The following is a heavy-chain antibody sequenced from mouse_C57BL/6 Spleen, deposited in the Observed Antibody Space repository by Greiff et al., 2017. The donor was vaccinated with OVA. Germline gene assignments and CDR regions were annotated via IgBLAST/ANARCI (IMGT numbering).Heavy chain of an antibody. D-gene: IGHD4-1*01. CDR1: GYAFSSSW. CDR2: IYPGDGDT. CDR3: ARGGNWGYFDY. J-gene: IGHJ2*01. Sequence: QVQLQQSGPELVKPGASVKISCKASGYAFSSSWMNWVKQRPGKGLEWIGRIYPGDGDTNYNGKFKGKATLTADKSSSTAYMQLSSLTSEDSAVYFCARGGNWGYFDYWGQGTTLTVSS. V-gene: IGHV1-82*01.